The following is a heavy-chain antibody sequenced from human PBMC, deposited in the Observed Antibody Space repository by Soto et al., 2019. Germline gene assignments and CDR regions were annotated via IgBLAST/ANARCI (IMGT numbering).Heavy chain of an antibody. CDR3: VRRHVSATGIDWFDP. CDR2: INAANGDT. D-gene: IGHD6-13*01. V-gene: IGHV1-3*01. CDR1: GYTFTSYG. Sequence: ASVKVSGKASGYTFTSYGIHWVRQAPGQRLEWMGWINAANGDTKCSPKFQGRVTITRDTSASTAYMELSSLRSEDTAVYYCVRRHVSATGIDWFDPWGQGTLVTVSS. J-gene: IGHJ5*02.